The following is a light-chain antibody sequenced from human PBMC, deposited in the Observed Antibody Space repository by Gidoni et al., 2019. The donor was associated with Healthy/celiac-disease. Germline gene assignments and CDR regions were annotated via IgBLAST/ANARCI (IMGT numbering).Light chain of an antibody. V-gene: IGKV3-20*01. CDR1: QSVSSSY. CDR3: QQYGSSTWT. Sequence: IVLTQSPGTLSLSPGERATLSCRASQSVSSSYLAWYQQKPGQAPRLLIYGASSRATGIPDRFSGSGSGTDFTLTISRLGPEDFAVYYWQQYGSSTWTFGQGTKVEIK. CDR2: GAS. J-gene: IGKJ1*01.